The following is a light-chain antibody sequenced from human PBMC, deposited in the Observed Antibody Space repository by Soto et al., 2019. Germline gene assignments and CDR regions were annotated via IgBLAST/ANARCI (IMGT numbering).Light chain of an antibody. V-gene: IGKV1-27*01. Sequence: DVQMTQSPSSLSAFVGDRVTITCRASQGIAPYLAWFQQKPGKDPKLLNYATSTLQSGVPSRFSGSGSGTDFTLTVTSLQPEDVGTYYCQKYNSAPLTFGGGTKVEIK. CDR2: ATS. CDR3: QKYNSAPLT. J-gene: IGKJ4*01. CDR1: QGIAPY.